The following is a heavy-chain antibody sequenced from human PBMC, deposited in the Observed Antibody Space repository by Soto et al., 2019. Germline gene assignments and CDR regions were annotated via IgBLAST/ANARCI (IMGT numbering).Heavy chain of an antibody. CDR1: GFTFSSYS. Sequence: EVQLVESGGGLVQPGGSLRLSCVASGFTFSSYSMVWVRQAPGKGLEWVSYIFTTGTTIYYADSVKGRFTVSRDNAKNSVFLLLNSLRAEDTAVYYCARDNDWAFDYWGQGTPVTVSS. CDR2: IFTTGTTI. D-gene: IGHD1-1*01. CDR3: ARDNDWAFDY. V-gene: IGHV3-48*03. J-gene: IGHJ4*02.